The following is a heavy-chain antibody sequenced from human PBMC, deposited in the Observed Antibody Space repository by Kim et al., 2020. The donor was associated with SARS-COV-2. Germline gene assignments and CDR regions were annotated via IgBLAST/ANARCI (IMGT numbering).Heavy chain of an antibody. J-gene: IGHJ5*02. V-gene: IGHV4-30-2*01. Sequence: SETLSLTCAVSGGSISSGGYSWSWIRQPPGKGLEWIGYIYHSGSTYYNPSLKSRVTISVDRSKNQFSLKLSSVTAADTAVYYCARVDRAPNWFDPWGQGTLVTVSS. CDR1: GGSISSGGYS. CDR2: IYHSGST. CDR3: ARVDRAPNWFDP.